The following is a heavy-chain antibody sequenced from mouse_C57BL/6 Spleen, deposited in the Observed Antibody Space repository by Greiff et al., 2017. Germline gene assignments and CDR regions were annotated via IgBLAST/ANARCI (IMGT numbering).Heavy chain of an antibody. V-gene: IGHV1-18*01. CDR3: GREVVASDWYLDV. D-gene: IGHD1-1*01. CDR1: GYTFTDYN. J-gene: IGHJ1*03. Sequence: VQLQQSGPELVKPGASVKIPCKASGYTFTDYNMDWVKQSHGKILEWIGDINPNNGGTIYNQKFKVKATLTVDKSSSTAYMELRSLTYEDTAVYYWGREVVASDWYLDVWGTGTTVTVSS. CDR2: INPNNGGT.